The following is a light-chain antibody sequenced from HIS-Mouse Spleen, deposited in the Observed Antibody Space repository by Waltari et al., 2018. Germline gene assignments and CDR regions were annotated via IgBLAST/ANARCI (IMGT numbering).Light chain of an antibody. Sequence: QSALTQPASVSGSPGQSITISCTGTSSDVGGYNYVPWYQQHPGKAPKLMIYEVSNRPSGVSNRFSGSKSGNTASLTISGLQTEDEADYYCSSYTSSSTFFGTGNKVTVL. CDR3: SSYTSSSTF. CDR1: SSDVGGYNY. CDR2: EVS. J-gene: IGLJ1*01. V-gene: IGLV2-14*01.